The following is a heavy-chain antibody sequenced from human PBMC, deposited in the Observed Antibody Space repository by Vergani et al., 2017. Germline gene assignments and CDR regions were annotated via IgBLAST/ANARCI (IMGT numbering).Heavy chain of an antibody. J-gene: IGHJ6*02. V-gene: IGHV1-18*01. CDR1: GYTFTSYG. CDR3: AREGLDXSGYSSLLYSNYYYGMDV. D-gene: IGHD3-22*01. CDR2: ISAYNGNT. Sequence: QVQLVQSGAEVKKPGASVKVSCKASGYTFTSYGISWVRQAPGQGLEWMGWISAYNGNTNYAQKLQGRVTMTTDTSTSTAYMELRSLRSDDTAVYYCAREGLDXSGYSSLLYSNYYYGMDVWGQGTTVTVSS.